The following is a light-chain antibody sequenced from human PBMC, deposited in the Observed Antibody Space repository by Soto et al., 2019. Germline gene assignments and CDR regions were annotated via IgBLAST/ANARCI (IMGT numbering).Light chain of an antibody. CDR3: QQYGSSPRT. V-gene: IGKV3-20*01. CDR2: GAS. J-gene: IGKJ1*01. Sequence: EIVLTQSPGTLSLSPGESATLSCRASQSVSSSYLAWYQQKPGQAPRLLIYGASSRATSIPDRFSGSGSGTDFTLTISRLVPEDFAVYYCQQYGSSPRTFGQGTKAEIK. CDR1: QSVSSSY.